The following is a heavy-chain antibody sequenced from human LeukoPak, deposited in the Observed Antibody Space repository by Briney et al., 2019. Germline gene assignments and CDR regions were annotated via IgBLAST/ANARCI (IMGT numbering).Heavy chain of an antibody. D-gene: IGHD3-10*01. CDR2: SRSKVNSYAT. V-gene: IGHV3-73*01. J-gene: IGHJ4*02. Sequence: GGSLRLSCAASGFTFSGSAMLWVRPASGKGLEWVGRSRSKVNSYATAYAASVKGRFTISRDDSKNTAYLQMNSLKTEDTAVYYCTRHDDSGTYYLGYWGQGTLVTVSS. CDR1: GFTFSGSA. CDR3: TRHDDSGTYYLGY.